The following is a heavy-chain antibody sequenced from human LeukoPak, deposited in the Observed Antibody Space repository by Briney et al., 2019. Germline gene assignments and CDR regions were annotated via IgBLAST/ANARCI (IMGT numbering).Heavy chain of an antibody. CDR3: AKGLDSSGYYFDY. CDR1: GFTFSSYG. J-gene: IGHJ4*02. D-gene: IGHD3-22*01. Sequence: QTGGTLRLSCAASGFTFSSYGMSWVRQAPGKGLEWVSAISGSGGSTYYADSVKGRFTISRDNSKNTLYLQMNSLRAEDTAIYYCAKGLDSSGYYFDYWGQGTLVTVSS. V-gene: IGHV3-23*01. CDR2: ISGSGGST.